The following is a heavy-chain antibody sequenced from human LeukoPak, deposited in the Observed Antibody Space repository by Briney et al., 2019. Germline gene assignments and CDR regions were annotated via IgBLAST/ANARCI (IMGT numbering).Heavy chain of an antibody. CDR1: GFTFTSSA. CDR2: IVVGSGNT. D-gene: IGHD6-19*01. Sequence: SVKVSCKASGFTFTSSAVQWVRQARGQRLEWIGWIVVGSGNTNYAQKFQERVTITRDMTTSTAYMELSSLRSEDTAVYYCAVGSIAVAGPPVYWGQGTLVTVSS. V-gene: IGHV1-58*01. CDR3: AVGSIAVAGPPVY. J-gene: IGHJ4*02.